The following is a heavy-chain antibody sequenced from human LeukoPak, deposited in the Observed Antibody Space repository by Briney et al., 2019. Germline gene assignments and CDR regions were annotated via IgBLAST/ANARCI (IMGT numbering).Heavy chain of an antibody. CDR2: ISHDGSNK. V-gene: IGHV3-30-3*01. CDR3: ARDRTMAHCSSTSCPFDY. CDR1: GFTFSSYA. D-gene: IGHD2-2*01. Sequence: GRSLRLSCAASGFTFSSYAMHWVRQAPGKGLEWVAVISHDGSNKYYADSVKGRFTISRDNSKNTLYLQMNSLRAEDTAVYYCARDRTMAHCSSTSCPFDYWGQGTLVTVSS. J-gene: IGHJ4*02.